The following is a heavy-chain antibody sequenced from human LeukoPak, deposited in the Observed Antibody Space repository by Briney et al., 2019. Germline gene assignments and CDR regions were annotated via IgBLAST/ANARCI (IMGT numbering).Heavy chain of an antibody. D-gene: IGHD3-9*01. J-gene: IGHJ4*02. CDR2: ISSSGSTI. Sequence: GGSLRLSCAASGFTFSSYEMNWVRQAPGKGLEWVSYISSSGSTIYYADSVKGRFTISRDNAKNSLYLQMNSLRAEDTAVYYCARGASYYDILTGSRFDYRGQGTLVTVSS. CDR3: ARGASYYDILTGSRFDY. CDR1: GFTFSSYE. V-gene: IGHV3-48*03.